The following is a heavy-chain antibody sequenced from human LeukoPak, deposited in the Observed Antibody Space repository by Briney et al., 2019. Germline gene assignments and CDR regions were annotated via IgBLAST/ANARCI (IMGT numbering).Heavy chain of an antibody. Sequence: ASVKLSCKASGYTFTSYGISWVRQAPGQGLEWLGWISAYNGNTNYAQKLQGRVTMTTDTSTSTAYMELRSLRSDDTAVYYCARTYSASLFADYWGQGTLVTVSS. J-gene: IGHJ4*02. CDR2: ISAYNGNT. D-gene: IGHD5-12*01. CDR1: GYTFTSYG. V-gene: IGHV1-18*01. CDR3: ARTYSASLFADY.